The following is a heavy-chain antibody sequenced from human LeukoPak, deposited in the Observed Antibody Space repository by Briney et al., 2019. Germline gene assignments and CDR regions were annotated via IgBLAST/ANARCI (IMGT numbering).Heavy chain of an antibody. CDR1: GFTFSDYA. CDR2: NSGSGKST. V-gene: IGHV3-23*01. CDR3: AKRGMTTIKEGFDY. D-gene: IGHD5-24*01. J-gene: IGHJ4*02. Sequence: GGSLRFSCAASGFTFSDYAMSWVRQAPGKGLEWVSANSGSGKSTYYADSVKGRFTISRDNSKNTLYLQMNSLRAEDTAVYYCAKRGMTTIKEGFDYWGQGTLVTVSS.